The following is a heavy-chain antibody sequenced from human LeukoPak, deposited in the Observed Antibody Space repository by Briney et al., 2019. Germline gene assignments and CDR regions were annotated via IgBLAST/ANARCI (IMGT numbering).Heavy chain of an antibody. D-gene: IGHD3-22*01. J-gene: IGHJ3*02. V-gene: IGHV4-39*07. CDR1: GGSINTYNYY. CDR2: VYHTGST. CDR3: ARARNYYDSSDYYYEGDAFDI. Sequence: SETLSLTCTVSGGSINTYNYYWGWIRQSPGKGLEWIGNVYHTGSTHYNPSLKGRVTISVDTSKNQFSLKLSSVTAADTAVYFCARARNYYDSSDYYYEGDAFDIWGQGTMVTVSS.